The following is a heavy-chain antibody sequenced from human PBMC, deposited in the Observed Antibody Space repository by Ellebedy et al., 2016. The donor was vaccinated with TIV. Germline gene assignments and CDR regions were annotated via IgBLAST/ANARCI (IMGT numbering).Heavy chain of an antibody. J-gene: IGHJ4*02. Sequence: AASVKVSCKASGYTFTNYDINWVRQATGQGLEWMGRISTYNGDTDYAQKFQGRVTMTTDTSTSTAYMELRSLRSDDTALYYCARDHCAGDCYPPDYWGQGSLVTVSS. CDR1: GYTFTNYD. CDR3: ARDHCAGDCYPPDY. V-gene: IGHV1-18*01. D-gene: IGHD2-21*02. CDR2: ISTYNGDT.